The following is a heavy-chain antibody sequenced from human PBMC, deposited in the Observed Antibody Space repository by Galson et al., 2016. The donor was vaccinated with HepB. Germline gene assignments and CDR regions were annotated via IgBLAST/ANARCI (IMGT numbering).Heavy chain of an antibody. J-gene: IGHJ4*02. Sequence: SVKVSCKASGYNFTTYYLHWVRQAPGQGLEWVGIINPSDGSTSYAQRFQGRVTMTRATSATTVYMELGSLRSEDTAVYYCARDSSRCSSTTCYNSLDYWGQGTLVTVSS. CDR2: INPSDGST. CDR1: GYNFTTYY. V-gene: IGHV1-46*01. D-gene: IGHD2-2*02. CDR3: ARDSSRCSSTTCYNSLDY.